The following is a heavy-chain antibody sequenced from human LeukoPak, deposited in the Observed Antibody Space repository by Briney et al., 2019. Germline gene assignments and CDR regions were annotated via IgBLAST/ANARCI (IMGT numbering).Heavy chain of an antibody. D-gene: IGHD4-17*01. CDR3: ARGPDYGDLPYEFDC. V-gene: IGHV4-39*07. CDR2: ISYSGST. J-gene: IGHJ4*02. Sequence: SETLSLTCTVSGVSITSGNSYWGWIRQPPGKGLEWIATISYSGSTYYNSPLKSRVTISVDTSKNQFSLKLSSVTAADTAVYYCARGPDYGDLPYEFDCWGQGTLVTVSS. CDR1: GVSITSGNSY.